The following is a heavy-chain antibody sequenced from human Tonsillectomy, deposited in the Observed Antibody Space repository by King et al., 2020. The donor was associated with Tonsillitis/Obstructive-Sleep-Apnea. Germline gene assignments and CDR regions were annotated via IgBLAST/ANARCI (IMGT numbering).Heavy chain of an antibody. CDR3: AKDHRSSGWPVFDY. J-gene: IGHJ4*02. V-gene: IGHV3-23*04. Sequence: VQLVESGGGLVQPGESLRLSCAASGFDLRNYAMSWVRQAPGKGLEWVASINNGGNAYYADSVKGRSTISRDASKNTMSLQMNSLRDEDTAVYYCAKDHRSSGWPVFDYWGRGILVIVSS. CDR1: GFDLRNYA. D-gene: IGHD6-19*01. CDR2: INNGGNA.